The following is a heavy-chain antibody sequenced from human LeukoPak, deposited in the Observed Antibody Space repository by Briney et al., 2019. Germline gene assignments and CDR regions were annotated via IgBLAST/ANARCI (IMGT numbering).Heavy chain of an antibody. V-gene: IGHV3-11*01. CDR1: GFTFSDYY. CDR2: ISSSGSTI. Sequence: GGSLRLSCAASGFTFSDYYMSWIRQAPGKGLEWVSYISSSGSTIYYADSVKGRFTISRDNAKNSLYLQMNSLRAEDTAVYYCARGLVVPHSPEYNGFDPWGQGTLVTVSS. J-gene: IGHJ5*02. D-gene: IGHD3-22*01. CDR3: ARGLVVPHSPEYNGFDP.